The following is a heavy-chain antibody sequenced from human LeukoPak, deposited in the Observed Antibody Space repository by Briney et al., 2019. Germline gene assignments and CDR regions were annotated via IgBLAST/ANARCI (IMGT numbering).Heavy chain of an antibody. J-gene: IGHJ4*02. D-gene: IGHD6-13*01. CDR1: GFTFSSYW. CDR2: IKQDGSEK. CDR3: ARGRREIAAAGTGFDYYFDY. Sequence: GGSLRLSCAASGFTFSSYWMSWARQAPGKGLEWVANIKQDGSEKYYVDSVKGRFTISRDNAKNSLYLQMNSLRAEDTAVYYCARGRREIAAAGTGFDYYFDYWGQGTLVTVSS. V-gene: IGHV3-7*01.